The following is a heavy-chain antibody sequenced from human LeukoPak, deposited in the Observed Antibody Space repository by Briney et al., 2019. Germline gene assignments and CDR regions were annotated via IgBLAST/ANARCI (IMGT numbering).Heavy chain of an antibody. CDR1: GYTFTGYY. V-gene: IGHV1-2*02. CDR2: INPNSGGT. J-gene: IGHJ3*02. D-gene: IGHD2-21*02. Sequence: ASVNVSCKASGYTFTGYYMHWVRQAPGQGLEWMGWINPNSGGTNYAQKFQGRVTMTRDTSISTAYMELSRLRSDDTAVYYCARLYCGGDCLNDAFDIWGQGTMVTVSS. CDR3: ARLYCGGDCLNDAFDI.